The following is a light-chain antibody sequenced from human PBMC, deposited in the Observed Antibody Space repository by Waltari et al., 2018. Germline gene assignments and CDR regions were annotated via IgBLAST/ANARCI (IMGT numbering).Light chain of an antibody. V-gene: IGKV3-11*01. CDR1: QSVSRS. CDR2: DAS. Sequence: EVVLTQSPATLSLFPGERAILSCRASQSVSRSLAWYQQKPGLAPRLLIYDASNRATGTPARFSGSGSGTDFTLTISSLEPEDFAVYYCQQRSSLPLYTFGQGTKLDLK. J-gene: IGKJ2*01. CDR3: QQRSSLPLYT.